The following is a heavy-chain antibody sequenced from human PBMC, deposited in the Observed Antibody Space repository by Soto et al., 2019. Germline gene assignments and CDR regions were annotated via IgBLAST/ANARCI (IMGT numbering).Heavy chain of an antibody. Sequence: GGSLRLSCAASGFTFSSYGMHWVRQAPGKGLEWVAIIWYDGSNKYYADSVKGRFTISRDNSKNTLYLQMNSLRAEDTAVYYCARDYGDDIVYYGMDVWGQGTTVTVSS. CDR2: IWYDGSNK. V-gene: IGHV3-33*01. CDR1: GFTFSSYG. CDR3: ARDYGDDIVYYGMDV. J-gene: IGHJ6*02. D-gene: IGHD4-17*01.